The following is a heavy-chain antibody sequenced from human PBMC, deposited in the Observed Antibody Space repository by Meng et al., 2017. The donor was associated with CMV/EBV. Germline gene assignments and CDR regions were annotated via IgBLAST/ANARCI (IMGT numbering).Heavy chain of an antibody. D-gene: IGHD2-2*01. CDR2: IRSKAYGGTT. J-gene: IGHJ4*02. CDR3: TGGDIVVVR. Sequence: GESLKISCTASGFTFGDYAMSWVRQAPGKGLEWVGFIRSKAYGGTTEYAASVKGRFTISRDDSKSIAYLQMNSLKTEDTAVYYCTGGDIVVVRWGQGTLVTVSS. V-gene: IGHV3-49*04. CDR1: GFTFGDYA.